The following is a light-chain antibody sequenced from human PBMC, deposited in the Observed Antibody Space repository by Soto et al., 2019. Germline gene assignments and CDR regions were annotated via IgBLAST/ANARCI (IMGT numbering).Light chain of an antibody. V-gene: IGKV3-11*01. J-gene: IGKJ5*01. CDR3: QQRSNWS. Sequence: EIVLTQSPATLSLSPGERATLSCRASQSVSSYLAWYQQKPGQAPRLLIYDASNRATGIPARFSGSGSGTDFTLTISTIEPEYFAVYYCQQRSNWSFGQGTRLEIK. CDR1: QSVSSY. CDR2: DAS.